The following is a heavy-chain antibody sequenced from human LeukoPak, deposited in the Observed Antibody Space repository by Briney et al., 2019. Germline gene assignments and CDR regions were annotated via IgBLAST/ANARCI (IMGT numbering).Heavy chain of an antibody. Sequence: GGSLRLSCAASGFTFSSYSMNWVRQAPGKGLEWVSSISSSSSYIYYADSVKGRFTISRDNAKNSLYLQMNSLRAEDTAVYYCARRLSGRPEKYHYGMDVWGQGTTVTVSS. CDR3: ARRLSGRPEKYHYGMDV. V-gene: IGHV3-21*01. CDR2: ISSSSSYI. D-gene: IGHD1-26*01. J-gene: IGHJ6*02. CDR1: GFTFSSYS.